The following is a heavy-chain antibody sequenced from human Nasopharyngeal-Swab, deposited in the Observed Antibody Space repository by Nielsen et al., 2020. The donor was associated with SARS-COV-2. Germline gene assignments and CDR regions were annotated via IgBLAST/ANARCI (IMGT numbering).Heavy chain of an antibody. CDR1: GGSISSGDYY. J-gene: IGHJ3*02. CDR2: IYYSGST. CDR3: ARARITMIVVVNAFDI. V-gene: IGHV4-30-4*01. Sequence: SETLSLTCTVSGGSISSGDYYWSWIRQPPGKGLEWIGYIYYSGSTYYNPSLKSRVTISVDTSKNQFSLKQSSVTAADTAVYYCARARITMIVVVNAFDIWGQGTMVTVSS. D-gene: IGHD3-22*01.